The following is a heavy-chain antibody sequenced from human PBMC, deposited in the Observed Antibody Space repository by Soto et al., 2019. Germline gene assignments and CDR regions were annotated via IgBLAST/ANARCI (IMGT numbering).Heavy chain of an antibody. J-gene: IGHJ1*01. V-gene: IGHV3-30*18. CDR1: GFTFSSYG. CDR3: AKGSRYCSSTSCPTYFQH. Sequence: PVGSLRLSCAASGFTFSSYGMHWVRQAPGKGLEWVAVISYDGSNKYYADSVKGRFTISRDNSKNTLYLQMNSLRAEDTAVYYCAKGSRYCSSTSCPTYFQHWGQGTLVTVSS. CDR2: ISYDGSNK. D-gene: IGHD2-2*01.